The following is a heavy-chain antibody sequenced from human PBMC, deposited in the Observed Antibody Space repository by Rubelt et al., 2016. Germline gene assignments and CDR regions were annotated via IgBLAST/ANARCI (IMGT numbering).Heavy chain of an antibody. CDR3: ARHSIVTTSVWFDP. Sequence: QLQLQVSGPGLVKPSETLSLTCTVSGGSISGSSNYWGWIRQPPGKGLEWIGSVFYSGRTYFHPSIESRVTIPVDTSQNQFSLNLNSVTAADTVFYFCARHSIVTTSVWFDPWGQGALVTVSS. CDR1: GGSISGSSNY. D-gene: IGHD1-1*01. CDR2: VFYSGRT. V-gene: IGHV4-39*01. J-gene: IGHJ5*02.